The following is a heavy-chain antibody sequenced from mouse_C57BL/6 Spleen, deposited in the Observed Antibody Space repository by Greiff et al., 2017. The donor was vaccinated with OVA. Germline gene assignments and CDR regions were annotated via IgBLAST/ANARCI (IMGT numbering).Heavy chain of an antibody. Sequence: VQRVESGAELARPGASVKMSCKASGYTFTSYTMHWVKQRPGQGLEWIGYINPSSGYTKYNQKFKDKATLTADKSSSTAYMQLSSLTSEDSAVYYCARGGYYGSSYYFDYWGQGTTLTVSS. D-gene: IGHD1-1*01. CDR1: GYTFTSYT. CDR3: ARGGYYGSSYYFDY. CDR2: INPSSGYT. V-gene: IGHV1-4*01. J-gene: IGHJ2*01.